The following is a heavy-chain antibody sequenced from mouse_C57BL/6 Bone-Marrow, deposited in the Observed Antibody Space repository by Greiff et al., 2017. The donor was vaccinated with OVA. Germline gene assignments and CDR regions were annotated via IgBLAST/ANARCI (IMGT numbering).Heavy chain of an antibody. CDR3: ARDDYDGYYFDY. D-gene: IGHD2-4*01. Sequence: VQLQQPGAELVKPGASVKMSCKASGYTFTSYWITWVKQRPGQGLEWIGDIYPGSGSTNYNEKFKRKATLTVDTSSSTAYMQLSSLTSEDSAVYYCARDDYDGYYFDYWGQGTTLTVSS. J-gene: IGHJ2*01. V-gene: IGHV1-55*01. CDR1: GYTFTSYW. CDR2: IYPGSGST.